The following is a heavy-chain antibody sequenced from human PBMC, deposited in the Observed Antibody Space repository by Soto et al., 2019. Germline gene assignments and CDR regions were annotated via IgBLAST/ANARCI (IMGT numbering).Heavy chain of an antibody. D-gene: IGHD3-22*01. V-gene: IGHV4-59*01. Sequence: SETLSLTCTVSDGSIINFYWSWIRQPPGKGLEWIGYISSSGNTNYNPSLKSRVSISVDTSKNQFSLNLTSVTAADTAVYYCARAPMVLTRSYFDSWGQGTPVTVS. J-gene: IGHJ4*02. CDR3: ARAPMVLTRSYFDS. CDR1: DGSIINFY. CDR2: ISSSGNT.